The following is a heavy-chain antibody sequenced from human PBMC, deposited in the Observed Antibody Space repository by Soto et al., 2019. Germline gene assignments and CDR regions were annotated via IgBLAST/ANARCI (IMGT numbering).Heavy chain of an antibody. D-gene: IGHD6-13*01. Sequence: EVQLVESGGGLVQPGRSLRLSCAASGFTFDDYAMHWVRQVPGKGLEWVSGINWNSGSIGYGDSVKGRFAISRDNAKYSLHPQMNSLSAEDTACYYCVKDESINWYSGHFRHWGQGTRVTASS. J-gene: IGHJ1*01. CDR2: INWNSGSI. V-gene: IGHV3-9*01. CDR1: GFTFDDYA. CDR3: VKDESINWYSGHFRH.